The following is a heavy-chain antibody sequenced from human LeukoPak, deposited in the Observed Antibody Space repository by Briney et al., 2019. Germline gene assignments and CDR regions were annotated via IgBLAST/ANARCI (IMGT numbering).Heavy chain of an antibody. Sequence: ASVKASCKASGYTFTSYAMNWVRQAPGQGLEWMGWINTNTGNPTYAQGFTGRFVFSLDTSVSTAYLQISSLKAEDTAVYYCARDRYYYDSSGYFMDVWGKGTTVTVSS. CDR3: ARDRYYYDSSGYFMDV. D-gene: IGHD3-22*01. CDR2: INTNTGNP. V-gene: IGHV7-4-1*02. CDR1: GYTFTSYA. J-gene: IGHJ6*03.